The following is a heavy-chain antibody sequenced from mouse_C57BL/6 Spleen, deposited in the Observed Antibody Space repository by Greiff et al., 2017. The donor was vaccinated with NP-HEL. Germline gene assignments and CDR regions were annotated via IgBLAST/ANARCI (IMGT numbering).Heavy chain of an antibody. Sequence: DVQLQESGPGMVKPSQSLSLTCTVTGYSITSGYDWHWIRHFPGNKLEWMGYISYSGSTNYNPSLKSRISITHDTSKNHFFLKLNSVTTEDTATYYCARELRGGYFDYWGQGTTLTVSS. CDR3: ARELRGGYFDY. CDR1: GYSITSGYD. CDR2: ISYSGST. J-gene: IGHJ2*01. V-gene: IGHV3-1*01.